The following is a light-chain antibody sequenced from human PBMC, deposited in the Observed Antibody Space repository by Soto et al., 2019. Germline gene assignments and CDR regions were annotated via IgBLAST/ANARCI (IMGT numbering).Light chain of an antibody. CDR2: EGS. V-gene: IGLV2-23*01. CDR1: SSDVGSYNL. J-gene: IGLJ2*01. Sequence: QSALTQPASVSGSPGQSITSSCTGTSSDVGSYNLVSWYQQYPGKAPKLMIYEGSKRPSGVSNRFSGSKSGNTASLTISGLQAEDEADYYCCSYAGSSTLVFGGGTKLTVL. CDR3: CSYAGSSTLV.